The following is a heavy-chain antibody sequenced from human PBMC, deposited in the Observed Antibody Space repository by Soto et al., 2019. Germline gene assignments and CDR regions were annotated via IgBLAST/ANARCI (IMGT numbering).Heavy chain of an antibody. CDR1: GYSFTSYW. D-gene: IGHD3-10*01. CDR2: IYPGDSDT. V-gene: IGHV5-51*01. CDR3: ARNKYYYGLGSYYKDYYYGMDV. Sequence: EVQLVQSGAEVKKPGESLKISCKGSGYSFTSYWIGWVRQMPGKGLEWMGIIYPGDSDTRYSPSFQGQVTISADKSISTAYLQWSSLKASDTAMYYCARNKYYYGLGSYYKDYYYGMDVWGQGTTVTVSS. J-gene: IGHJ6*02.